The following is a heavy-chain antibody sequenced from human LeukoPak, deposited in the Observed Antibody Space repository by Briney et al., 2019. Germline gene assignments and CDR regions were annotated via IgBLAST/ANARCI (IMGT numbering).Heavy chain of an antibody. J-gene: IGHJ4*02. D-gene: IGHD3-22*01. CDR3: AKVATRYYDSSGFYSHYFDY. V-gene: IGHV3-9*03. CDR1: GFTFDDYA. Sequence: GGSLRLSCAASGFTFDDYAMHWVRQAPGKGLEWVSGISWNSGSIGYADSVKGRFTISRDNAKNSLYLQMNSLRAEDMALYYCAKVATRYYDSSGFYSHYFDYWGQGTLVTVSS. CDR2: ISWNSGSI.